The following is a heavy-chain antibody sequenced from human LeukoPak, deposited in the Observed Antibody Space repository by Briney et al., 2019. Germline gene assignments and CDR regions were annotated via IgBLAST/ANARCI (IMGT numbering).Heavy chain of an antibody. D-gene: IGHD3-16*01. CDR2: MIPIFGTA. Sequence: ASVKVSCKASVCTFSNYAISWGRQAPGQGLEWMGGMIPIFGTANYAQKFPGRVTITSDKSTRTAYMELRSLRSADTAVYYCARDNDSRDPPHFDYWGERALFTV. J-gene: IGHJ4*02. V-gene: IGHV1-69*06. CDR3: ARDNDSRDPPHFDY. CDR1: VCTFSNYA.